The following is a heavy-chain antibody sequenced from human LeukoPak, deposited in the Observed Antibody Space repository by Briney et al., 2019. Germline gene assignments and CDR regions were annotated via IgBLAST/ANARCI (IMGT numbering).Heavy chain of an antibody. CDR1: GYTFTSYY. CDR3: TTAPRRITIFGVVTINHAFDI. J-gene: IGHJ3*02. CDR2: INPSGGST. D-gene: IGHD3-3*01. V-gene: IGHV1-46*01. Sequence: ASVKVSCKASGYTFTSYYMHWVRQAPGQGLEWMGIINPSGGSTSYAQKFQGRVTMTRDMSTSTVYMELSSLKTEDTAVYYCTTAPRRITIFGVVTINHAFDIWGQGTMVTVSS.